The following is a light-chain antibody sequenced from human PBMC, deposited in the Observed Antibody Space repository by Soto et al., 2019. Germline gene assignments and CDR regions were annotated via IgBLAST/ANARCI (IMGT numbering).Light chain of an antibody. CDR2: AAS. J-gene: IGKJ1*01. Sequence: DIQMTQSPSSLSASVGDRVTITCRASQGISNYLAGYQQKPGKVPKLLIYAASTLQSGVTSRFSGSGSGTDVTITISSLQPEDVVTYYCQKYNSAPWTFGQGTKVEIK. V-gene: IGKV1-27*01. CDR3: QKYNSAPWT. CDR1: QGISNY.